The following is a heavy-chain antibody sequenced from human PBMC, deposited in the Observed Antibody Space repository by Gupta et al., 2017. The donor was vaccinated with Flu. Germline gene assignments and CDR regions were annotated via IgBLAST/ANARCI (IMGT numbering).Heavy chain of an antibody. J-gene: IGHJ4*02. Sequence: SSLEWVRKAPGKGLVWVSRINPDGSSTTYAESVKGRFTISRDNAKNTLYIQMNSLGDDDTAVYYCATVTSGCWGQGTLVTVSS. CDR1: SS. D-gene: IGHD4-17*01. CDR2: INPDGSST. V-gene: IGHV3-74*03. CDR3: ATVTSGC.